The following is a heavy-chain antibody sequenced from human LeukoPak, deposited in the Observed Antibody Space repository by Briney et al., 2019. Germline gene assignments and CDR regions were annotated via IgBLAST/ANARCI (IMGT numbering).Heavy chain of an antibody. J-gene: IGHJ3*01. CDR1: GGTFISYD. CDR3: ASFNSGSDAFDV. Sequence: GSSVKVSCKASGGTFISYDISWVGQAPGQGLEWMGRIIPIFGTANYAQKFQGRVTITTDESTSTAYMELSSLRSEDTAVYYCASFNSGSDAFDVWGQGTMVTVSS. CDR2: IIPIFGTA. V-gene: IGHV1-69*05. D-gene: IGHD1-26*01.